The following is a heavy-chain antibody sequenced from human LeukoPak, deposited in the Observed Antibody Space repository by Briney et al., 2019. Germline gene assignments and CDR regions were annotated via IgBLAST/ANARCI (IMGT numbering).Heavy chain of an antibody. CDR3: ASDGKFIKGYYYDSRGVDY. CDR1: GFTFGSYW. J-gene: IGHJ4*02. D-gene: IGHD3-22*01. CDR2: INSDGSST. V-gene: IGHV3-74*01. Sequence: GGSLRLSCAASGFTFGSYWMHWVRQAPGKGLVWVSRINSDGSSTSYADSVKGRFTISRDNAKNTLYLQINSLRAEDTAVYYCASDGKFIKGYYYDSRGVDYWGQGTLVTVSS.